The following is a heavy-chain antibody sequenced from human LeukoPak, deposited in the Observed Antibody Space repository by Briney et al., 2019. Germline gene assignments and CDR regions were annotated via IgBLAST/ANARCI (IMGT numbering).Heavy chain of an antibody. D-gene: IGHD3-9*01. CDR3: ARVDILTGYYWFDP. CDR2: INPNSGNT. V-gene: IGHV1-8*02. J-gene: IGHJ5*02. CDR1: GYTFTGYY. Sequence: ASVKVSCKASGYTFTGYYMHWVRQAPGQGLEWMGWINPNSGNTGYAQKFQGRVTMTRNTSISTAYMELSSLRSEDTAVYYCARVDILTGYYWFDPWGQGTLVTVSS.